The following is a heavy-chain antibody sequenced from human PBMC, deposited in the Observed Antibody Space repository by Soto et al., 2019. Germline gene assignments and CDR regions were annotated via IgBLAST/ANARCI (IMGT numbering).Heavy chain of an antibody. D-gene: IGHD3-10*01. CDR1: GGSFSVYY. CDR3: AHRPRTGSYFDY. Sequence: EPLSLTCAVYGGSFSVYYWSWIRQPPGKGLEWIGEINHSGSTNYNPSLKSRVTISVDTSKNQFSLKLSSVTAADTAVYYCAHRPRTGSYFDYWGQGTLVTVSS. V-gene: IGHV4-34*01. CDR2: INHSGST. J-gene: IGHJ4*02.